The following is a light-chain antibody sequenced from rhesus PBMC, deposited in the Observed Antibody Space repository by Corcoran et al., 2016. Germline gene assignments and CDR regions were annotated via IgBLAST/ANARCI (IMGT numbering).Light chain of an antibody. CDR3: QQHNSYPRT. Sequence: DIQMTQSPSSLLASVGDTVTFSCRASQDIKNYLAWYQQKPGKAPKPLIYYAMYRVRGAPSRFSGGGVGTDFTLTISSLHPEDFATYYCQQHNSYPRTFGQGTKVEI. J-gene: IGKJ1*01. V-gene: IGKV1S14*01. CDR1: QDIKNY. CDR2: YAM.